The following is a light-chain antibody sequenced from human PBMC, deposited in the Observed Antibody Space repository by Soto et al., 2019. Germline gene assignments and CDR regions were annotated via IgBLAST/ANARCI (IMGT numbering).Light chain of an antibody. CDR2: DAS. J-gene: IGKJ3*01. V-gene: IGKV3-11*01. CDR1: QSVSSY. CDR3: QQRSNWPPVFT. Sequence: EIVLTQSPATLSLSPGERATLSCRASQSVSSYLAWYQQKPGQAPRLLIYDASNRATGIPARFSGSGSGTGFTLTISSLEPEDFAVYYCQQRSNWPPVFTFGRGTKVDIK.